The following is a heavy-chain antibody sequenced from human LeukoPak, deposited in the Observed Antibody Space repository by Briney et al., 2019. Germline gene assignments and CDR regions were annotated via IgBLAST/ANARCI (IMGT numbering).Heavy chain of an antibody. CDR1: GASLSGSRYY. CDR2: LYYSGTT. V-gene: IGHV4-39*01. Sequence: SETLSLTCTVSGASLSGSRYYWGWLRQPPGRGLQWIGSLYYSGTTYDNPSLKSRVTISVDTSKNQFSLKLSSVTAADTAVYYCARQAVAVAGTFWFDPWGQGTLVTVSS. J-gene: IGHJ5*02. D-gene: IGHD6-19*01. CDR3: ARQAVAVAGTFWFDP.